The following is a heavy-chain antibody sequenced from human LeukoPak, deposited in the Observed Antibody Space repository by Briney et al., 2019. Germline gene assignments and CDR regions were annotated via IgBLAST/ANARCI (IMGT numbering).Heavy chain of an antibody. CDR1: GFTFSSYW. J-gene: IGHJ4*02. V-gene: IGHV3-7*01. CDR3: GRAPQDPRTYYYDSSGYHGFDY. Sequence: GGSLRLSCAASGFTFSSYWMSWVRQAPGKGLEWVANIKQDGSEKYYVDSVKGRFTISRDNAKNSLYLQMNSLRAEDTAVYYCGRAPQDPRTYYYDSSGYHGFDYWGQGTLVTVSS. D-gene: IGHD3-22*01. CDR2: IKQDGSEK.